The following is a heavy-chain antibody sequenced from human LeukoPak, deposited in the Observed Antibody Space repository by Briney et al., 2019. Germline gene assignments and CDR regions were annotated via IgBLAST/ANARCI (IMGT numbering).Heavy chain of an antibody. J-gene: IGHJ6*03. CDR2: ISGSGGST. Sequence: PGGSLRLSCAASGFTFSSYAMSWVGQAPGKRLEWVSAISGSGGSTYYADPVKGRFTISRDNSKNTLYLQMNSLRAEDTAVYYCAKSVSSYYYYYMDVWGKGTTATVSS. D-gene: IGHD6-6*01. CDR1: GFTFSSYA. CDR3: AKSVSSYYYYYMDV. V-gene: IGHV3-23*01.